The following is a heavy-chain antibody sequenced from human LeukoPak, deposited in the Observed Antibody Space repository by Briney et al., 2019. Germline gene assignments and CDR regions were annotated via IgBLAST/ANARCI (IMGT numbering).Heavy chain of an antibody. D-gene: IGHD1-26*01. J-gene: IGHJ4*02. CDR1: GGSISSSSYY. CDR2: IYYSGST. CDR3: ARDGPVGAGDY. Sequence: SETLSLTCTVSGGSISSSSYYWSWIRQPPGKGLEWIGYIYYSGSTNYNPSLKSRVTISVDTSKNQFSLKLSSVTAADTAVYYCARDGPVGAGDYWGQGTLVTVSS. V-gene: IGHV4-61*01.